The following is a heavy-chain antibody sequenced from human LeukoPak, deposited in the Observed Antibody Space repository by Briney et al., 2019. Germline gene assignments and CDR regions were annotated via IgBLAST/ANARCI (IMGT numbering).Heavy chain of an antibody. CDR2: IWYDGSNK. CDR1: GFTFSSYG. D-gene: IGHD3-22*01. CDR3: ARGTYYYDSSGLRWFDP. Sequence: GRSLRLSCAASGFTFSSYGMHWVRQAPGKGLEWVAVIWYDGSNKYYADSVKGRFTISTDNSKNTLYLQMNSLRAEDTAVYYCARGTYYYDSSGLRWFDPWGQGTLVTVSS. J-gene: IGHJ5*02. V-gene: IGHV3-33*01.